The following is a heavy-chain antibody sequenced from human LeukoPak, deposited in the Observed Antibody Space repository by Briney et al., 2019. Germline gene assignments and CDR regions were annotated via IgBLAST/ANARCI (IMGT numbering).Heavy chain of an antibody. D-gene: IGHD3-22*01. CDR3: ARERITYYYDSSGYYTAKEMDY. Sequence: PGGSLRLSCAASGFTFSSYAMHWVRQAPGKGLEWVAVISYDGSNKYYADSVKGRFTISRDNFKNTLYLQMNSLRAEDTAVYYCARERITYYYDSSGYYTAKEMDYWGQGTLVTVSS. CDR2: ISYDGSNK. CDR1: GFTFSSYA. V-gene: IGHV3-30*04. J-gene: IGHJ4*02.